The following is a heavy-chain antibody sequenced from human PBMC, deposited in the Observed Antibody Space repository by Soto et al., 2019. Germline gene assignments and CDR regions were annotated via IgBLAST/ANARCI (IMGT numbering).Heavy chain of an antibody. CDR1: GFTFSSYA. J-gene: IGHJ1*01. CDR2: ISGSGGST. CDR3: ATIVGATTEGYFQH. V-gene: IGHV3-23*01. Sequence: GGSLRLSCAASGFTFSSYAMSWVRQAPGKGLEWVSAISGSGGSTYYADSVKGRFTISRDNSKNTLYLQMNSLRAEDTAVYYCATIVGATTEGYFQHWGQGTLVTVSS. D-gene: IGHD1-26*01.